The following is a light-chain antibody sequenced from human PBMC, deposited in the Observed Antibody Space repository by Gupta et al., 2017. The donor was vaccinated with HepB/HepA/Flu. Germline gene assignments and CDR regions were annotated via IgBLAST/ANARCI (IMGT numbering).Light chain of an antibody. CDR1: QGISSY. V-gene: IGKV1-8*01. CDR2: AAS. J-gene: IGKJ1*01. Sequence: AIRMTQSPSSFSASTGDRVTITCRASQGISSYLAWYQQKPGKAPKLLIYAASTLQSGVPSRFSGSGSATDFTLTISRLQSEDFATYYCQQYYSYPWTFGQGTKVEIK. CDR3: QQYYSYPWT.